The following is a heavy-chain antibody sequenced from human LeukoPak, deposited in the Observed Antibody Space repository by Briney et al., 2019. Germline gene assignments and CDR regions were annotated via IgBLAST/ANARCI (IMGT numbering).Heavy chain of an antibody. V-gene: IGHV4-59*02. CDR1: GGSVNNYY. J-gene: IGHJ4*02. Sequence: SETLSLTCTVSGGSVNNYYWSWIRQPPGKGLEWIGYVYYSGTTNYKPSLKSRVTISVDTSKNQFSLKVSSVTAADTAVYYCARDREGYDSSGYYRYFDYWGQGTLVTVSS. CDR2: VYYSGTT. CDR3: ARDREGYDSSGYYRYFDY. D-gene: IGHD3-22*01.